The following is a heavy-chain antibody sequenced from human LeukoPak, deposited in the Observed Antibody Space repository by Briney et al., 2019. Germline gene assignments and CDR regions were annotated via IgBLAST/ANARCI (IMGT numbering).Heavy chain of an antibody. V-gene: IGHV5-51*01. CDR1: GYSFTSYW. Sequence: GESLKISCKGSGYSFTSYWIGWVRQMPGKGLEWMGIIYPGDSDTRYGPSFQGQVTISADKSISTAYLQWSSLKASDTAMYYCARHGTYYYDSSGPPSAFDIWGQGTMVTVSS. D-gene: IGHD3-22*01. CDR2: IYPGDSDT. J-gene: IGHJ3*02. CDR3: ARHGTYYYDSSGPPSAFDI.